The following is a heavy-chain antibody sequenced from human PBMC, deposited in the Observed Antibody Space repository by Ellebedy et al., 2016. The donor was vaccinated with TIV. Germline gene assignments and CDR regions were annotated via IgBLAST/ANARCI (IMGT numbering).Heavy chain of an antibody. Sequence: MPSETLSLTCIVSGYSMKSSPYYWAWIRQPPGKGLEWIGSMYFSGSTYYNPSLKSRVTISVDTSRNQFSLKLTSVTAADSAVYYCARDPALPRGRFDPWGQGTLVTVSS. J-gene: IGHJ5*02. CDR2: MYFSGST. V-gene: IGHV4-39*07. CDR1: GYSMKSSPYY. CDR3: ARDPALPRGRFDP.